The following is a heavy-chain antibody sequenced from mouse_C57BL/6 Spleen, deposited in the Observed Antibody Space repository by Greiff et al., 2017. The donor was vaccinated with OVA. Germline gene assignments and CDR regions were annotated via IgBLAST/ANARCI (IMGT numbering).Heavy chain of an antibody. CDR3: ARWLLRDGY. V-gene: IGHV1-50*01. D-gene: IGHD2-3*01. Sequence: QVQLQQPGAELVKPGASVKLSCKASGYTFTSYWMQWVKQRPGQGLEWIGEIDPSDSYTNYNQKFKGKATLTVDTSSSTASMQLSSLTSEDSAVYYCARWLLRDGYWGQGTLVTVSA. CDR1: GYTFTSYW. CDR2: IDPSDSYT. J-gene: IGHJ3*02.